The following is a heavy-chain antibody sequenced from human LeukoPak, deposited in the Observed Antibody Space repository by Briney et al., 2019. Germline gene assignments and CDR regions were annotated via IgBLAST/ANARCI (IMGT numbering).Heavy chain of an antibody. J-gene: IGHJ5*02. Sequence: ASVKVSCKASGYTYTTDGISWVRQAPGQGLEWMGWNDTYSGKTNYAQKFQGRVTMTSDTSTSTAYMELRSLRSDDTAVYYCARDRGIAEADSFDPWGQGTLVTVSS. D-gene: IGHD6-13*01. V-gene: IGHV1-18*01. CDR2: NDTYSGKT. CDR1: GYTYTTDG. CDR3: ARDRGIAEADSFDP.